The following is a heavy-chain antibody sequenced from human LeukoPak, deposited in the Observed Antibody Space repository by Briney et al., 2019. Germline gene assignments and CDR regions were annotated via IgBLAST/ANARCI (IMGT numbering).Heavy chain of an antibody. CDR1: GFTFSSYA. Sequence: QPGGSLRLSCAASGFTFSSYAMSWVRQAPGKGLEWVSAISGSGGSTYYADSVKGRFTISRDNSKNTLYLQMNSLRAEDTAVYYCAKPPPMVRGVPIRNYYYYGMDVWGQGTTVTVSS. D-gene: IGHD3-10*01. CDR2: ISGSGGST. V-gene: IGHV3-23*01. J-gene: IGHJ6*02. CDR3: AKPPPMVRGVPIRNYYYYGMDV.